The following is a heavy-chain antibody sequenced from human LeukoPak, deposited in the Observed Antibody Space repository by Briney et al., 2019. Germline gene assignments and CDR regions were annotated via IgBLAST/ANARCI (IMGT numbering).Heavy chain of an antibody. V-gene: IGHV4-30-2*01. J-gene: IGHJ4*02. CDR2: IYHSGST. D-gene: IGHD1-26*01. Sequence: SETLSLTCTVSGGSISSGGYYWSWIRQPPGKGLGWIGYIYHSGSTYYNPSLKSRVTISVDRSKNQFSLKLSSVTAADTAVYYCARDPPRIAGAVSGVYWGQGTLVTVSS. CDR3: ARDPPRIAGAVSGVY. CDR1: GGSISSGGYY.